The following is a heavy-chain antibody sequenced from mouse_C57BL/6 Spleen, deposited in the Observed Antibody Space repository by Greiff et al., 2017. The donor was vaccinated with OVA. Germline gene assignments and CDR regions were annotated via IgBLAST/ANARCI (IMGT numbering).Heavy chain of an antibody. CDR3: ARGPDGYSYAMDY. Sequence: QVQLQQSGAELAKPGASVKLSCKASGYTFTSYWMHWVKQRPGQGLEWIGYINPSSGYTKYNQKFKDKATLTADKSPSTAYMQLSSLTYEDSAVYYCARGPDGYSYAMDYWGQGTSVTVSS. CDR2: INPSSGYT. J-gene: IGHJ4*01. CDR1: GYTFTSYW. D-gene: IGHD2-3*01. V-gene: IGHV1-7*01.